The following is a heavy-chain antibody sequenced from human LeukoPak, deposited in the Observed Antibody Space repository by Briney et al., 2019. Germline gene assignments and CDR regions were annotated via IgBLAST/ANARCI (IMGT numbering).Heavy chain of an antibody. Sequence: GASVKVSCKASGYTFTSYGISWVRQAPGQGLEWMGWINPNSGGTNYAQKFQGRVTMTRDTSISTAYMELSRLRSDDTAVYYCARDNSVGDNAWWFDPWGQGTLVTVSS. CDR3: ARDNSVGDNAWWFDP. V-gene: IGHV1-2*02. J-gene: IGHJ5*02. CDR1: GYTFTSYG. CDR2: INPNSGGT. D-gene: IGHD1-26*01.